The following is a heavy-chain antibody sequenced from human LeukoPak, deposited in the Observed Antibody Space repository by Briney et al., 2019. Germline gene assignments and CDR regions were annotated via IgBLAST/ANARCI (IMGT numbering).Heavy chain of an antibody. CDR2: IYYSGST. CDR3: ARDGMYYYDSSGLNWFDP. V-gene: IGHV4-30-4*01. CDR1: GGSISSGDYY. Sequence: SETLSLTCTVSGGSISSGDYYWSWIRQPPGKGLEWIGYIYYSGSTYYNPSLKSRVTISVDTSKNQFSLKLSSVTAADTAVYYCARDGMYYYDSSGLNWFDPWGQGTLVTVSS. D-gene: IGHD3-22*01. J-gene: IGHJ5*02.